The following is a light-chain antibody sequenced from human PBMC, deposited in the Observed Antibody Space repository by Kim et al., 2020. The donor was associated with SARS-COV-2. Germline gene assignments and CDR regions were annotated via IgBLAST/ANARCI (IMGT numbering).Light chain of an antibody. CDR2: GAS. Sequence: ASIGDRVTINCRASQDIANSLAWYQQKPGKVPQVLIYGASTLQSGVPSRFSGSGSGTEFTLTIGSLQTEDVATYYCQKYNSAPWTFGPGTKVDIK. CDR3: QKYNSAPWT. J-gene: IGKJ1*01. CDR1: QDIANS. V-gene: IGKV1-27*01.